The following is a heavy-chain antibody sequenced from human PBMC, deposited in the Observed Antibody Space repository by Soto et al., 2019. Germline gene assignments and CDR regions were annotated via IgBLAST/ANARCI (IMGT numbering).Heavy chain of an antibody. CDR3: ARDLGGRCSGGRCYPN. V-gene: IGHV3-53*01. CDR1: GFTVSSNY. J-gene: IGHJ4*02. CDR2: IYAGGST. D-gene: IGHD2-15*01. Sequence: EVQLVESGGGLIQPGGSLRLSCAASGFTVSSNYMNWVRQAPGKGLEWVSTIYAGGSTYYADSVKGRFTISRDNSKNTLYLEMNSLRAEDTAVYYCARDLGGRCSGGRCYPNWGQGTLVTVSS.